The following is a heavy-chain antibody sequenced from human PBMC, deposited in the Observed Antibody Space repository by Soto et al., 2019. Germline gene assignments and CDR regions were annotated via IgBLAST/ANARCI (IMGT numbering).Heavy chain of an antibody. Sequence: ASVKVSCQASGYTFTGYYMHWVRQAPGQGLEWMGWINPNSGGTNYAQKFQGRVTMTRDTSISTAYMELSRLRSDDTAVYYCARGRGIADLYYYYGMDVWGQGTTVT. CDR3: ARGRGIADLYYYYGMDV. J-gene: IGHJ6*02. CDR2: INPNSGGT. V-gene: IGHV1-2*02. D-gene: IGHD6-13*01. CDR1: GYTFTGYY.